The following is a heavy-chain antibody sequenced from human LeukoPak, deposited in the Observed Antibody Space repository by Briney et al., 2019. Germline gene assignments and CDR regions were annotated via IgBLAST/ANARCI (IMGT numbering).Heavy chain of an antibody. CDR1: GYTFTTYD. Sequence: GASAKVSCKASGYTFTTYDINWVRQAAGQGFEWMGWMNPKSGDAGYADKFQGRVAITRDASINAAYLELSALTSDDTAVYYCARGPFGNCGGGPCHFRDIDNWYDPWGQGTLVTVSS. J-gene: IGHJ5*02. D-gene: IGHD2-21*01. CDR3: ARGPFGNCGGGPCHFRDIDNWYDP. CDR2: MNPKSGDA. V-gene: IGHV1-8*03.